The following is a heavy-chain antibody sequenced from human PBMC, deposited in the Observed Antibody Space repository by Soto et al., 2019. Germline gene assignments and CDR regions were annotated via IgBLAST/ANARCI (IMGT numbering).Heavy chain of an antibody. V-gene: IGHV3-23*01. Sequence: EAQLLESGGGLVQPGGSLSLSCAASGFPFSSYAMSWVHQAPGKGLEWVSAISGSGGSTYYADSVKGRFTISRDNSKNSLYRRMNSLCAEDTAVYDCANPQHSLVDWCVAFDYWGQGTLVTVSS. CDR1: GFPFSSYA. CDR2: ISGSGGST. CDR3: ANPQHSLVDWCVAFDY. D-gene: IGHD2-15*01. J-gene: IGHJ4*02.